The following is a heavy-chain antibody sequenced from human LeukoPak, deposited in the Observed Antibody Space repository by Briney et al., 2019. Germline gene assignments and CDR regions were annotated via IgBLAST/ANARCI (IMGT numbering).Heavy chain of an antibody. CDR1: GFTFSSYS. V-gene: IGHV3-21*01. Sequence: GGSLRLSCAASGFTFSSYSMNWVRQAPGKGLEWVSSISGAGSYIYYADSVKGRFTISRDNAKSSLYLQMNSLRAEDTAMYYCVMDSFGGIPNDYWGRGTLVTVSS. D-gene: IGHD3-10*01. CDR3: VMDSFGGIPNDY. CDR2: ISGAGSYI. J-gene: IGHJ4*02.